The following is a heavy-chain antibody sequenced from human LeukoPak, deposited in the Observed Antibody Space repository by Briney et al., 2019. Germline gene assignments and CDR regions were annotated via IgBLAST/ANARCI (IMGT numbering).Heavy chain of an antibody. V-gene: IGHV4-59*01. CDR2: MYNSGST. J-gene: IGHJ4*02. CDR3: ARGIESYGDYGY. CDR1: GGSIYGSY. D-gene: IGHD4-17*01. Sequence: SEPLSLTCTVSGGSIYGSYWRWIRPPPGKGLEWIAYMYNSGSTNYNPSLKSRVTISRDTSKNQFSLKLSSLTAADTAIYYCARGIESYGDYGYWGQGILVTVSS.